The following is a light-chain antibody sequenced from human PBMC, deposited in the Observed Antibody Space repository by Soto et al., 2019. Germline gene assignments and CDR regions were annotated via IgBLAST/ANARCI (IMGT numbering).Light chain of an antibody. CDR2: GAS. V-gene: IGKV3-20*01. Sequence: EIVFTQSPCTLSLSPGERATLSCRASQSISNSYLAWYQQKPGQAPRLLIYGASSRATGIPDRFSGSGSVTDFTLTISRLEPEDFAVYFCQQYGSSPRTFGQGTKVDIK. CDR3: QQYGSSPRT. CDR1: QSISNSY. J-gene: IGKJ1*01.